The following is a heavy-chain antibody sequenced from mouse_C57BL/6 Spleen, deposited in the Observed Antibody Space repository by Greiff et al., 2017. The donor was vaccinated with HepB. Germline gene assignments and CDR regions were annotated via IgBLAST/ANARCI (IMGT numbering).Heavy chain of an antibody. Sequence: VQLQQSGPGLVQPSQSLSITCTVSGFSLTSYGVHWVRQSPGKGLEWLGVIWSGGSTDYNAAFISRLSISKDNSKSQVFFKMNSLQADDTAIYYCARNPSHYYGSSSYYAMDYWGQGTSVTVSS. CDR1: GFSLTSYG. CDR2: IWSGGST. V-gene: IGHV2-2*01. CDR3: ARNPSHYYGSSSYYAMDY. D-gene: IGHD1-1*01. J-gene: IGHJ4*01.